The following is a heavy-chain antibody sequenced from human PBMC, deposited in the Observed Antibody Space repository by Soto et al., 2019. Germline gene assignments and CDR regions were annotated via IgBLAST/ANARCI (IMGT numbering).Heavy chain of an antibody. CDR2: ISYHGSDK. Sequence: QVQLVESGGGVVQPRRSLRLSCAASGFTFSNYGMHWVRQAPGKGLECVAVISYHGSDKYYADSVKGRFTISRDNSKNTLYLQMDSLRAEDPAVYYCAKDHLTTTVTTVGYWGQGTLVTVSS. D-gene: IGHD4-17*01. CDR1: GFTFSNYG. CDR3: AKDHLTTTVTTVGY. V-gene: IGHV3-30*18. J-gene: IGHJ4*02.